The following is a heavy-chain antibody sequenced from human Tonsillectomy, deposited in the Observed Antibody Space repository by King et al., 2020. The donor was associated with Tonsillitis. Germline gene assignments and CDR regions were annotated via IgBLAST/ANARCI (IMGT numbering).Heavy chain of an antibody. Sequence: EVQLVESGAEVKKPGESLKISCKASGYTFTNYWIGWVRQMPGKGLEWMGVIYPGGSDTIYSPSFQGQVTISADRSITTAYMHWTSLKASDTAMYYCARRGPLGWFDPWGQGTLVTVSS. V-gene: IGHV5-51*01. D-gene: IGHD6-25*01. CDR3: ARRGPLGWFDP. J-gene: IGHJ5*02. CDR2: IYPGGSDT. CDR1: GYTFTNYW.